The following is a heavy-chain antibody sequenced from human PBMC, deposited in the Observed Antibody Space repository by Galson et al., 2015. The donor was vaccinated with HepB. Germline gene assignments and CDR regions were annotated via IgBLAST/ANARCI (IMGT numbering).Heavy chain of an antibody. Sequence: SVKVSCKASGYPFTNYGISWVRQAPGQGLEWTAWINPYNGNTNYARKLQGRVTLTTDTSTSTAYMELRSLRSDDTAVYYCARGGSGWAELDYWGQGTLVTVSS. CDR2: INPYNGNT. V-gene: IGHV1-18*04. CDR1: GYPFTNYG. D-gene: IGHD6-19*01. J-gene: IGHJ4*02. CDR3: ARGGSGWAELDY.